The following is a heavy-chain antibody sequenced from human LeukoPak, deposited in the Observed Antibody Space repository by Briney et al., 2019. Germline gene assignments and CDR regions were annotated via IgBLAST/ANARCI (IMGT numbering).Heavy chain of an antibody. CDR2: IRSKAYGGTT. J-gene: IGHJ3*02. CDR1: GFTVSSNY. Sequence: GGSLRLSCAASGFTVSSNYMSWVRQAPGKGLEWVGFIRSKAYGGTTEYAASVKGRFTISRDDSKSIAYLQMNSLKTEDTAVYYCTRDQGIAVAGPDDAFDIWGQGTMVTVSS. CDR3: TRDQGIAVAGPDDAFDI. V-gene: IGHV3-49*04. D-gene: IGHD6-19*01.